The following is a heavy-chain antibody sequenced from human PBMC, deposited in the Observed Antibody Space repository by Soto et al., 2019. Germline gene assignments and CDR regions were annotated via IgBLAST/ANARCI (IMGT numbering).Heavy chain of an antibody. V-gene: IGHV4-31*03. D-gene: IGHD2-21*02. Sequence: SETLSLTCTVSGGSISSGGYYWSWIRQHPGKGLEWIGYIYYSGSTYYNPSLKSRVTISVDTSKNRFSLKLSSVTAADTAVYYCARELAVVTPNNWFDPWGQGTLVTVSS. CDR1: GGSISSGGYY. CDR2: IYYSGST. J-gene: IGHJ5*02. CDR3: ARELAVVTPNNWFDP.